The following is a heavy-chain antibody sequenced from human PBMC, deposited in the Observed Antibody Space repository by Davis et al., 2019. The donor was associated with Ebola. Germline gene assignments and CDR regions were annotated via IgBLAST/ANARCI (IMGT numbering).Heavy chain of an antibody. J-gene: IGHJ4*02. CDR1: GFIFSSYA. D-gene: IGHD3-16*02. CDR2: ISGSGDNT. CDR3: AKDRGGFGGVIAVLDS. V-gene: IGHV3-23*01. Sequence: GGSLRLSCAASGFIFSSYAMSWVRQAPGKGLEWVSSISGSGDNTYYTDAVKGRFTISRDNSRNTLYLQMNSLRVEDTAMYYCAKDRGGFGGVIAVLDSWGQGTLVTVSS.